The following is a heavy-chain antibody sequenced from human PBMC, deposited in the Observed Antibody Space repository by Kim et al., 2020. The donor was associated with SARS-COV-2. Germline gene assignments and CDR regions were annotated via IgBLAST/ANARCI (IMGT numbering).Heavy chain of an antibody. V-gene: IGHV3-49*03. Sequence: GGSLRLSCAASGFTFGDYSMNWFQDAGRGLVWLAFISGKASRGTTDYDASVKGRFTISKDESKSIYYLQLNSMKTEATAVYYCTRCPYDYFCCNYRGMDV. CDR3: TRCPYDYFCCNYRGMDV. CDR2: ISGKASRGTT. CDR1: GFTFGDYS. D-gene: IGHD3-16*01. J-gene: IGHJ6*01.